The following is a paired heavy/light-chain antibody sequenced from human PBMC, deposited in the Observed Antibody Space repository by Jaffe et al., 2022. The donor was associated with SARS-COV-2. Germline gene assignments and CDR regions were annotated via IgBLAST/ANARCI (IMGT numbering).Light chain of an antibody. CDR3: QHYGSSLT. Sequence: EIVLTQSPGTLSLSPGERATLSCGASQSLSSSYLAWYQQKPGQAPRLLIYGASSRTTGIPDRFSGSGSGTDFTLTISRLEPEDFAMYYCQHYGSSLTFGGGTKVEIK. J-gene: IGKJ4*01. V-gene: IGKV3-20*01. CDR2: GAS. CDR1: QSLSSSY.
Heavy chain of an antibody. D-gene: IGHD3-10*01. V-gene: IGHV1-3*01. J-gene: IGHJ4*02. CDR1: GYTFITYA. CDR3: ASGAAYSYGSGSYLFDY. Sequence: QVQLVQSGAEVKKPGASVKVSCKASGYTFITYAMHWVRQAAGQRLEWMGWVNVGNGDTKYSQKFQGRVTITRDTSASTAYMELSSLTSEDTAMYYCASGAAYSYGSGSYLFDYWGQGTLVTVSS. CDR2: VNVGNGDT.